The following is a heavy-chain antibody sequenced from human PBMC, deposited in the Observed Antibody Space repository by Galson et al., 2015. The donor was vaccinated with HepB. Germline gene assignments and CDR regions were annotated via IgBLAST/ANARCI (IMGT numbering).Heavy chain of an antibody. V-gene: IGHV1-18*01. J-gene: IGHJ4*02. Sequence: SVKVSCKASGYTFTTYGISWVRQAPGQGLEWMGWISAYNGNTNYAQKFQGRVTITTDTSTSTVYMEVRSLRSDDTAVYYCARARYNISPPDYWGQGTLVTVSS. D-gene: IGHD1-14*01. CDR2: ISAYNGNT. CDR1: GYTFTTYG. CDR3: ARARYNISPPDY.